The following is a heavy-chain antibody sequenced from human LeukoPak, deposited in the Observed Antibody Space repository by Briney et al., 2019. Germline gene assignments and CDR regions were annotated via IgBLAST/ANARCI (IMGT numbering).Heavy chain of an antibody. CDR2: IYPGDSDT. CDR1: GYSFTSYW. CDR3: ARRESSGWYGDDAFDI. D-gene: IGHD6-19*01. J-gene: IGHJ3*02. V-gene: IGHV5-51*01. Sequence: GESLKISCKGSGYSFTSYWIGWVRQMPGKGLEWMGIIYPGDSDTRYSPSFQGQVTISADKSISTAYLQWSSLKASDTAMCYCARRESSGWYGDDAFDIWGQGTMVTVSS.